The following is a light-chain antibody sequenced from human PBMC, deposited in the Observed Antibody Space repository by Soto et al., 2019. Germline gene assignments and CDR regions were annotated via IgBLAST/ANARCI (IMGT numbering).Light chain of an antibody. V-gene: IGKV4-1*01. CDR2: WAS. CDR1: QSVLYSSNNKTY. J-gene: IGKJ3*01. Sequence: DIVMTQSPDSLAVSLGERATINCKSSQSVLYSSNNKTYLAWYQQKPGQPPKLLINWASTRESGVPERFSGRGSVTDFNLTISSLLAEDVAVDYCQPDYSSLVNFGPGTKVDIK. CDR3: QPDYSSLVN.